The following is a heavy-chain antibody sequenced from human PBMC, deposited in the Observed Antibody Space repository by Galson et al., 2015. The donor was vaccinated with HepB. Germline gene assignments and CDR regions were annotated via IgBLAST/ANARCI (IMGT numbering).Heavy chain of an antibody. Sequence: SVKVSCKATGYIFGGYYIHWVRQAPGQGLEWMGWINPHNGDTNFAQMLQGRVTLTRDTSISTVYMELSKLTSDDTAVYYCSRANELDYWGQGTLVTVSS. J-gene: IGHJ4*02. D-gene: IGHD4/OR15-4a*01. CDR1: GYIFGGYY. CDR3: SRANELDY. V-gene: IGHV1-2*02. CDR2: INPHNGDT.